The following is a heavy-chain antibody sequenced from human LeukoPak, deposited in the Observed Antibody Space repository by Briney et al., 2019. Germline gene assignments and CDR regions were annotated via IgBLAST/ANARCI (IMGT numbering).Heavy chain of an antibody. J-gene: IGHJ4*02. CDR3: VRTPPNWGADY. CDR2: MSPNSGNT. V-gene: IGHV1-8*01. Sequence: VASVTVSFKASGYTFTSYDINWVRQATGQGLEWMGWMSPNSGNTGYAQKFQGRVTTTRNTAISTAYMELSSLRSEDTAVYYCVRTPPNWGADYWGQGTLVTVSS. D-gene: IGHD7-27*01. CDR1: GYTFTSYD.